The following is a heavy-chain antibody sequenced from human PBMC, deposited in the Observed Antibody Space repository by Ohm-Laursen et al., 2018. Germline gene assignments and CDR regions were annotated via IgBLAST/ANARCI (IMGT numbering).Heavy chain of an antibody. Sequence: GTLSLTCTVFGGSFSGYYWSWIRQPPGKGLQWIGEITHSGSTSYNPSLKSRVTISVDTSKNQFSLKLSSVTAADTAVYYCARERDYYYGMDVWGQGTTVTVSS. J-gene: IGHJ6*02. V-gene: IGHV4-34*01. CDR2: ITHSGST. CDR1: GGSFSGYY. CDR3: ARERDYYYGMDV.